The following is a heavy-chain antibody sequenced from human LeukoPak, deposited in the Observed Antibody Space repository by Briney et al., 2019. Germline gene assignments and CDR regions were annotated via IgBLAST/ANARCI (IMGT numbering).Heavy chain of an antibody. Sequence: GRSLRLSCAASGFTFSSYSMNWVRQAPGKGLEWGSSISSSSSYIYYADSVKGRFTISRDNAKNSLYLQMNSLRAEDTAVYYCARGYCSGGSCYLGAFDIWGQGTMVTVSS. V-gene: IGHV3-21*01. CDR2: ISSSSSYI. J-gene: IGHJ3*02. CDR1: GFTFSSYS. CDR3: ARGYCSGGSCYLGAFDI. D-gene: IGHD2-15*01.